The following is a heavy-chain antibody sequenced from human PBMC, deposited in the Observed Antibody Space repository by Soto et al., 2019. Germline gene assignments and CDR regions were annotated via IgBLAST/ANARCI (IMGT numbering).Heavy chain of an antibody. J-gene: IGHJ4*02. V-gene: IGHV4-31*03. CDR1: GGSISSGGYY. CDR3: ARESTDCSSTSCPIDY. D-gene: IGHD2-2*01. CDR2: IYYSGST. Sequence: TSETLSLTCTVSGGSISSGGYYWSWIRQHPGKGLEWIGYIYYSGSTYYNPSLKSRVTISVDTSKNQFSLKLSSVTAADTAVYYCARESTDCSSTSCPIDYWGQGTLVTVSS.